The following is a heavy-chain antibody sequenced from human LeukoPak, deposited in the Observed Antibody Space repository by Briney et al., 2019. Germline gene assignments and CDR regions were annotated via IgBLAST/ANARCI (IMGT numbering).Heavy chain of an antibody. J-gene: IGHJ3*02. CDR3: VTDYGGSSGAFDI. CDR1: GFTLSSYA. D-gene: IGHD4-23*01. CDR2: ISSSSSDI. V-gene: IGHV3-21*01. Sequence: GGSLRLSCTGSGFTLSSYAMNWVRRAPGQGLEWVSSISSSSSDIYYTDSVKGRFTISRDNAKNSLYLQINSLRAEDTAVYYCVTDYGGSSGAFDIWGQGTMVTVSS.